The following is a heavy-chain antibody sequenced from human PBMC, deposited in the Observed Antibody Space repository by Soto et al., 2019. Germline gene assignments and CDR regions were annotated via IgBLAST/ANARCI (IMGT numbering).Heavy chain of an antibody. CDR3: GNQAYGCNGYYFAY. CDR2: IYSSGST. D-gene: IGHD4-17*01. CDR1: SGSITSSTYY. J-gene: IGHJ4*02. V-gene: IGHV4-39*01. Sequence: QLQLQESGPGLVKPSETLSLTCTVSSGSITSSTYYWGWIRQPPGKGLEWIGNIYSSGSTYYNPSLKSRVTISLDTSKTQLSLKLTSVTAEDTAVYYWGNQAYGCNGYYFAYWGQGTLVTVPA.